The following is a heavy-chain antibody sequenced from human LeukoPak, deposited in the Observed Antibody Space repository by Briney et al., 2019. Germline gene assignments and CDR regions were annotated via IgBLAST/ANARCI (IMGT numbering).Heavy chain of an antibody. Sequence: GGSLRLSCAASGFTFSSYAMNWVRQAPGKGLEWVSGISGSGGSTYYADSVKGRFTISRDNSKNTLYLQMNSLRAEDTAVYYCAKEYYYDSSGYYWGQGTLVTVSS. D-gene: IGHD3-22*01. CDR1: GFTFSSYA. V-gene: IGHV3-23*01. J-gene: IGHJ4*02. CDR2: ISGSGGST. CDR3: AKEYYYDSSGYY.